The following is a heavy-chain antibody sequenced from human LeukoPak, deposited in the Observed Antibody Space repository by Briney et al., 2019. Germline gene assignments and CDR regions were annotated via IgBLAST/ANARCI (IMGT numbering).Heavy chain of an antibody. CDR1: GFTVSSNY. V-gene: IGHV3-53*01. CDR2: IYSGGST. J-gene: IGHJ4*02. D-gene: IGHD2-15*01. CDR3: ARGGENCSGGSCQLFDY. Sequence: GGSLRLSCAASGFTVSSNYMSWVRQAPGKGLEWVSVIYSGGSTYYADSVKGRFTISRDNSKNTLYLQMNSLRAEDTAVYYCARGGENCSGGSCQLFDYWGQGTLVTVSS.